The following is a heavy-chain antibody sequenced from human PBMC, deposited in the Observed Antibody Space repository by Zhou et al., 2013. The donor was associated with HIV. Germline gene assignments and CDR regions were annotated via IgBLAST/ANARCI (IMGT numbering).Heavy chain of an antibody. CDR2: TQHTGST. CDR1: GDSVTGHH. D-gene: IGHD2-15*01. Sequence: QVQLQESGPGLVKPAETLSLTCSVSGDSVTGHHWTWIRQPPEKGLESIGHTQHTGSTNFNPSLKSRVTMSVDTSKNQISLKLSSVTAADTAVYYCARGGGYCSGGNCYGWIDTWGQGTQVTVSS. CDR3: ARGGGYCSGGNCYGWIDT. J-gene: IGHJ5*02. V-gene: IGHV4-59*02.